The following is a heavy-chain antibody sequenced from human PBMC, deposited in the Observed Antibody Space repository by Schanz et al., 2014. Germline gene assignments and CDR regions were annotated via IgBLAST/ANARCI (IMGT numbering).Heavy chain of an antibody. CDR2: IHYDGTYK. Sequence: QVHLVESGGGVVQPGGSLRLSCAASGFIFRTYGMHWVRQAPGKGLEWVAFIHYDGTYKYYADSVKGRFTISRDNSENTLYLQMISLSAEDTAVYYCAKLDGYAYGSMGQEYFDYWGQGTLVAVSS. CDR1: GFIFRTYG. CDR3: AKLDGYAYGSMGQEYFDY. J-gene: IGHJ4*02. D-gene: IGHD5-18*01. V-gene: IGHV3-30*02.